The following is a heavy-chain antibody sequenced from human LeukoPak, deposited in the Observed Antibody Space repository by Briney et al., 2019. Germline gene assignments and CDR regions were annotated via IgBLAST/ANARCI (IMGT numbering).Heavy chain of an antibody. CDR2: IYYSGST. CDR3: ARGRVRGGYYYGMDV. Sequence: SETLSLTCTVSGGSISSYYWSWIRQPPGKGLEWIGYIYYSGSTNYNPSLKSRVTISVDTSKNQFSLKLSSVTAADTAVYYCARGRVRGGYYYGMDVWGQGTTVTVSS. CDR1: GGSISSYY. J-gene: IGHJ6*02. V-gene: IGHV4-59*01.